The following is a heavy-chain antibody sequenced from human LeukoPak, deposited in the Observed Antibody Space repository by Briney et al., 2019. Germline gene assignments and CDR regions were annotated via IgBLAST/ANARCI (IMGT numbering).Heavy chain of an antibody. D-gene: IGHD2-15*01. J-gene: IGHJ6*02. CDR1: GYAFTGYY. V-gene: IGHV1-69*04. Sequence: SVKVSCKASGYAFTGYYMHWVRQAPGQGLEWMGRIIPILGIANYAQKFQGRVTITADKSTSTAYMELSSLRSDDTAVYYCARDTRVVVAATSRYYYYGMDVWGQGTTVTVSS. CDR3: ARDTRVVVAATSRYYYYGMDV. CDR2: IIPILGIA.